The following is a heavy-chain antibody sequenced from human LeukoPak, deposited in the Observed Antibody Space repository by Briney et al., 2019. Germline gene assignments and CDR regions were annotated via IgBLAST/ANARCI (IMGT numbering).Heavy chain of an antibody. J-gene: IGHJ4*02. Sequence: SETLSLTCNVSGDSISSDYWSWIRQPPGKGLEWIGHIYYSGSTNYNPSLKSRVTISVDASKNHFSLKVSSVTAADTAVYYCAREGRIGGNTDYWGQGTLVTVSS. D-gene: IGHD3-16*01. CDR2: IYYSGST. V-gene: IGHV4-59*01. CDR1: GDSISSDY. CDR3: AREGRIGGNTDY.